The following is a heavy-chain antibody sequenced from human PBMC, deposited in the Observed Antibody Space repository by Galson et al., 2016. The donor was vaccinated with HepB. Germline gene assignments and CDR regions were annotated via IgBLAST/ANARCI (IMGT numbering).Heavy chain of an antibody. CDR1: GGSSSTYA. V-gene: IGHV1-8*02. D-gene: IGHD3-22*01. CDR2: MNPNSGKI. CDR3: ARGFYDSSSVGANAFDI. J-gene: IGHJ3*02. Sequence: SVKVSCKASGGSSSTYAINWVRQATGQGLEWMGWMNPNSGKIGFAQKFQGRVTMTRNTPISTAYMELSSLRSEDTAVYYCARGFYDSSSVGANAFDIWGQGTMVTGAS.